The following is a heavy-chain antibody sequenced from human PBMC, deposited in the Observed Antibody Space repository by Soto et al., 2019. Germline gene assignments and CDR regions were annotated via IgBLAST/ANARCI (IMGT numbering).Heavy chain of an antibody. CDR2: IYHTGST. D-gene: IGHD1-1*01. Sequence: SETLSFTCSVSGGSISTVGHYWTWIRQPPGKGLEWIGSIYHTGSTYYSKSLRSRLTMSVDTSKSQFSLRLSSVTAADTAVYYCARATGTLRSRNCDYWGHGSLVTVSS. CDR3: ARATGTLRSRNCDY. J-gene: IGHJ4*01. V-gene: IGHV4-31*03. CDR1: GGSISTVGHY.